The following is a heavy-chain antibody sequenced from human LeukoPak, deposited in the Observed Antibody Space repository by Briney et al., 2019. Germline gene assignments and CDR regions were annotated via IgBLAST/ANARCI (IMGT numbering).Heavy chain of an antibody. J-gene: IGHJ4*02. Sequence: SETLSLTCTVSGGSISSSSYYWGWIRQPPGKGLEWIGSIYYSGSTYYNPSLKSRVTISVDTSKNQFSPKLSSVTAADTAVYYCAIYDFWSGYYRHFDYWGQGTLVTVSS. V-gene: IGHV4-39*01. D-gene: IGHD3-3*01. CDR2: IYYSGST. CDR1: GGSISSSSYY. CDR3: AIYDFWSGYYRHFDY.